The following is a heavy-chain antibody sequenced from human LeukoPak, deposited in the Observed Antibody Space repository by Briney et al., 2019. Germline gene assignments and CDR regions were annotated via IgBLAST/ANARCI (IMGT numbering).Heavy chain of an antibody. CDR1: GFTFSNYA. V-gene: IGHV3-66*01. CDR2: IYSGGST. CDR3: ARVYSGYDY. Sequence: GGSLRLSCAASGFTFSNYAMHWVRQAPGKGLEWVSVIYSGGSTYYADSVKGRFTISRDNSKNTLYLQMNSLRAEDTAVYYCARVYSGYDYWGQGTLVTVSS. J-gene: IGHJ4*02. D-gene: IGHD3-22*01.